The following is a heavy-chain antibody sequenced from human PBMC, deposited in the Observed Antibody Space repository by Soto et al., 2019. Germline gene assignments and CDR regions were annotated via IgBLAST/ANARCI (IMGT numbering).Heavy chain of an antibody. D-gene: IGHD3-16*01. CDR3: ARECGGSRYAFDI. V-gene: IGHV4-59*01. CDR2: IYYSGST. CDR1: GGSISSYY. Sequence: SETLSLTCTVSGGSISSYYWSWIRQPPGKGLEWIGYIYYSGSTNYNPSLKSRVTISVDTSKNQFSLKLSSVTAADTAVYYCARECGGSRYAFDIWGQGTMVTVSS. J-gene: IGHJ3*02.